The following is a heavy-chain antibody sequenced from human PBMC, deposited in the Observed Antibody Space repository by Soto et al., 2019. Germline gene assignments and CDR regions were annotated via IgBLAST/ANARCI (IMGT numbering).Heavy chain of an antibody. CDR2: TYPSGMP. D-gene: IGHD2-2*01. V-gene: IGHV4-30-2*01. CDR3: ARERGCYGLCDS. J-gene: IGHJ4*02. Sequence: QLQLQESASGLVKPSHTLSLTCTVSGGSISNATYSWSWIRQPPGKGLEWIGYTYPSGMPVYTPSLRSRVTISIDRSNDQFSLNLKSVTAVDTAVYYCARERGCYGLCDSWGQGTLVTVSS. CDR1: GGSISNATYS.